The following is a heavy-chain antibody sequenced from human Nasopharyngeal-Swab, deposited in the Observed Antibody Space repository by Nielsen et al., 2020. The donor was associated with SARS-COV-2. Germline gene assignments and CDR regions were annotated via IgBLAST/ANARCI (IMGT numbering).Heavy chain of an antibody. D-gene: IGHD7-27*01. V-gene: IGHV3-30*04. CDR3: ARALWGSYYYGMDV. CDR1: GFTFSSYA. CDR2: ISYDGSNK. Sequence: GESLKISCAASGFTFSSYAMHWVRQAPGKGLEWVAVISYDGSNKYYADSVKGRFTISRDNSKNTLYLQMNSPRAEDTAVYYCARALWGSYYYGMDVWGQGTTVTVSS. J-gene: IGHJ6*02.